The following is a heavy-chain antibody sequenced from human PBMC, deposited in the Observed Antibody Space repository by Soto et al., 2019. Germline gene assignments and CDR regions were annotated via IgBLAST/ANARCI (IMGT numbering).Heavy chain of an antibody. J-gene: IGHJ4*02. CDR3: AKDRAVAGMREEGPSQN. CDR1: GYTFTSYY. Sequence: ASVKVSCKASGYTFTSYYMHWVRQAPGQGLEWMGIINPSGGSTSYAQKFQGRVTMTRDTSTSTVYMELSSLRSEDTAVYYCAKDRAVAGMREEGPSQNWGQGTLVTVSS. CDR2: INPSGGST. D-gene: IGHD6-19*01. V-gene: IGHV1-46*01.